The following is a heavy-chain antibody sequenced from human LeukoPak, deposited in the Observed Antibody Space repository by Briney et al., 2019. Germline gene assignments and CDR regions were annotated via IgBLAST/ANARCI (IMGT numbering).Heavy chain of an antibody. J-gene: IGHJ4*02. CDR1: GFTFSSYA. CDR2: ISSSSSYI. CDR3: ASDPTPLYSYGYEVDY. Sequence: KSGGSLRLSCAASGFTFSSYAMNWVRQAPGKGLEWVSSISSSSSYIYYADSAKGRFTISRDNAKNSLYLQMNSLRAEDTAVYYCASDPTPLYSYGYEVDYWGQGTLVTVSS. V-gene: IGHV3-21*01. D-gene: IGHD5-18*01.